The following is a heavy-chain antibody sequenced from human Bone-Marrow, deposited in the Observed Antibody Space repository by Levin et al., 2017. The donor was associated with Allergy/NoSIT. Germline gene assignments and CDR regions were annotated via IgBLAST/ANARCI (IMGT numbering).Heavy chain of an antibody. CDR3: AREGGLAPGATN. CDR1: GYTFSSYG. CDR2: ISPYKGLT. V-gene: IGHV1-18*01. J-gene: IGHJ4*02. D-gene: IGHD1-26*01. Sequence: ISCKASGYTFSSYGISWLRQAPGQGFEWMGWISPYKGLTNYAQKVQDRVTMTADTSTRTVYMELRSLRSDDTAVYYCAREGGLAPGATNWGQGTLVTVSS.